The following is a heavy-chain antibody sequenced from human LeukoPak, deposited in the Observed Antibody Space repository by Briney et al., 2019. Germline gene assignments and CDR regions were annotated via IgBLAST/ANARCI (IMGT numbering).Heavy chain of an antibody. Sequence: ASVKVSCKASGGTFSSYALRWVRQAPGQGLEWMGWINPNSGGTNYAQKFQGRVTMTRDTSISTAYMELSRLRSDDTAVYYCARGPRRGSSWLDPWGQGTLVTVSS. CDR3: ARGPRRGSSWLDP. J-gene: IGHJ5*02. CDR2: INPNSGGT. CDR1: GGTFSSYA. D-gene: IGHD6-13*01. V-gene: IGHV1-2*02.